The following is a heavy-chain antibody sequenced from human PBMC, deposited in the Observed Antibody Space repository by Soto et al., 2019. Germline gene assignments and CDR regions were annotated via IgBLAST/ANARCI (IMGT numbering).Heavy chain of an antibody. D-gene: IGHD3-10*01. CDR1: GFTFSSYA. CDR2: ISGSGGST. CDR3: AKDYGYYYGSGVHAFDI. Sequence: EVQLLESGGGLVQPGGSLRPSCAASGFTFSSYAMSWVRQAPGKGLEWVLAISGSGGSTYYADSVKGRFTISRDNSKNTLYLQMNSLRAEDTAVYYCAKDYGYYYGSGVHAFDIWGQGTMVIVSS. J-gene: IGHJ3*02. V-gene: IGHV3-23*01.